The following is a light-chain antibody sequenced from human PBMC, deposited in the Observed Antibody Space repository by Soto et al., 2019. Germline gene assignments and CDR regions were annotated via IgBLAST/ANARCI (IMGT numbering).Light chain of an antibody. J-gene: IGKJ5*01. Sequence: EIVLTQSPVTLSLSPGERATLSCRASPSVSTYLAWYQVKPGQAPRLLIYDASSRASGVPARFSGSGSGTDFTLAISSLEPEDFAVYYCQQRNMWPPITFGQGTRLEIK. CDR3: QQRNMWPPIT. V-gene: IGKV3-11*01. CDR2: DAS. CDR1: PSVSTY.